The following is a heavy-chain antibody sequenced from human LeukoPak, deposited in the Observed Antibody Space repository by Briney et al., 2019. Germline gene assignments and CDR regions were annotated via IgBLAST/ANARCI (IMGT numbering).Heavy chain of an antibody. J-gene: IGHJ3*02. CDR2: IYTSGST. V-gene: IGHV4-4*07. Sequence: SETLSLTCTVSGGSISSYYWSWIRQPAGKGLEWIGRIYTSGSTNYNPSLKSRVTMSVDTSKNQFSLKLSSVTAADTAVYYCARGPCSSTSCPSRGAFDIWGQGTTVTVSS. CDR3: ARGPCSSTSCPSRGAFDI. CDR1: GGSISSYY. D-gene: IGHD2-2*01.